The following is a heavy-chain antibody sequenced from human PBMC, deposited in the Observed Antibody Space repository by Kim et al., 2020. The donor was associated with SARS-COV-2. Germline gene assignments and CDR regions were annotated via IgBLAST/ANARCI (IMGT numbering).Heavy chain of an antibody. CDR2: ISASGCNT. D-gene: IGHD6-19*01. J-gene: IGHJ6*02. CDR1: GFTLSWYA. CDR3: PRRGAVAGRHCGVDV. Sequence: GGSLRLSCTASGFTLSWYAMTWVRQAPGKGLEWVSLISASGCNTYYADSVKGRFTISRDTSKNTLYLQMDSLRAEDTALYFCPRRGAVAGRHCGVDVWGQGTTVTVSS. V-gene: IGHV3-23*01.